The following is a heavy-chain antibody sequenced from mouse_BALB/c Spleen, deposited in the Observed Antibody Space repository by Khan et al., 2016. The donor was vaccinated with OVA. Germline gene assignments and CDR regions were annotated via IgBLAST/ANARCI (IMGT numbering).Heavy chain of an antibody. CDR3: TRNYGYDYFDY. D-gene: IGHD1-2*01. J-gene: IGHJ2*01. V-gene: IGHV1S81*02. CDR1: GYTLTRYY. Sequence: QVQLKQSGAELVKPGASVKLSCKASGYTLTRYYMYWVKQRPGQGLEWIGGINPSTGGTNFNEKFKNKATLTVDKSSTTVYMQLSSLTSEDSAVYYCTRNYGYDYFDYWGQGTTLTVSS. CDR2: INPSTGGT.